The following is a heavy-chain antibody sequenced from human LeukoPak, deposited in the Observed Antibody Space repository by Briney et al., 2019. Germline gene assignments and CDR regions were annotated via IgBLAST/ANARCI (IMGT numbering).Heavy chain of an antibody. V-gene: IGHV3-53*01. J-gene: IGHJ4*02. D-gene: IGHD5-18*01. CDR3: ARDDVDTAMVPSPDFDY. CDR2: IYSGGST. Sequence: GGSLRLSCAASGFTVSSNYMSWVRQAPGKGLEWVSVIYSGGSTYYADSMKGRFTISRDNSKNTLYLQMNSLRAEDTAVYYCARDDVDTAMVPSPDFDYWGQGTLVTVSS. CDR1: GFTVSSNY.